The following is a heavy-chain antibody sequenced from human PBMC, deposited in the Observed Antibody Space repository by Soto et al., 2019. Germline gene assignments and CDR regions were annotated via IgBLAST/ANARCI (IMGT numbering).Heavy chain of an antibody. D-gene: IGHD2-2*01. Sequence: PSETLSLTCAVSGGPISSSNWWSWVRQPPGKGLEWIGEIYHSGSTNYNPSLKSRVTISVDKSKNQFSLKLSSVTAADTAVYYCARGYCSSTSCPFDYWGQGTLVTVSS. J-gene: IGHJ4*02. CDR3: ARGYCSSTSCPFDY. CDR1: GGPISSSNW. V-gene: IGHV4-4*02. CDR2: IYHSGST.